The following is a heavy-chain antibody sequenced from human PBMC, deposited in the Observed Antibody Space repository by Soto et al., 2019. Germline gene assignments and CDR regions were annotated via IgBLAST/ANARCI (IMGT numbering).Heavy chain of an antibody. V-gene: IGHV1-69*13. CDR2: IIPIFGTA. J-gene: IGHJ5*02. D-gene: IGHD1-7*01. Sequence: ASVKVSCKASGYTFSDYYMHWVRQAPGQGLEWMGGIIPIFGTANYAQKFQGRVTITADESTSTAYMELSSLRSEDTAVYYCARSRPGTSSRPFDPWGQGTLVTVSS. CDR1: GYTFSDYY. CDR3: ARSRPGTSSRPFDP.